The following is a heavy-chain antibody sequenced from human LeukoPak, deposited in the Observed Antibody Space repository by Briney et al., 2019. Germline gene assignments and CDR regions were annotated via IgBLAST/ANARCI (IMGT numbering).Heavy chain of an antibody. CDR1: GFTFSSYS. D-gene: IGHD1-14*01. CDR2: ISSSSSYI. J-gene: IGHJ3*02. CDR3: ARDMSPWETRNPDAFDI. V-gene: IGHV3-21*04. Sequence: GGSLRFSCAASGFTFSSYSMNWVRQAPGKGLEWVSSISSSSSYIYYADSVKGRFTISRDNSKNTLYLHMNSLRAEDTAVYYCARDMSPWETRNPDAFDIWGQGTMVTVSS.